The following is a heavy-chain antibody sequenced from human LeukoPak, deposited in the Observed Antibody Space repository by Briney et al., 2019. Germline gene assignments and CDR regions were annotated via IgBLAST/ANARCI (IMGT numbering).Heavy chain of an antibody. CDR1: GYSISSGYY. J-gene: IGHJ4*02. V-gene: IGHV4-38-2*01. CDR2: IYHSGST. Sequence: SETLSLTCAVSGYSISSGYYWGWIRQPPGKGLGWIGSIYHSGSTYYNPSLKRRVTISVHTSKNQFSLKLSSVTAAHTAVYYCARHEDPWGYFDYWGQGTLVTVSS. CDR3: ARHEDPWGYFDY. D-gene: IGHD3-16*01.